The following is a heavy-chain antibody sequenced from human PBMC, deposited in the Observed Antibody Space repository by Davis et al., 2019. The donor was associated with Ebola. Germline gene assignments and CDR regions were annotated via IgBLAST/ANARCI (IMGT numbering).Heavy chain of an antibody. CDR3: ARDGAEPYYYYGMDV. D-gene: IGHD1-26*01. Sequence: ASVKVSCKASGYTFTSYAMHWVRQAPGQRLEWMGWINAGNGNTKYSQKFQGRVTITRDTSASTAYMELSSLRSEDTAVYYCARDGAEPYYYYGMDVWGQGTTVTVSS. J-gene: IGHJ6*02. CDR2: INAGNGNT. V-gene: IGHV1-3*01. CDR1: GYTFTSYA.